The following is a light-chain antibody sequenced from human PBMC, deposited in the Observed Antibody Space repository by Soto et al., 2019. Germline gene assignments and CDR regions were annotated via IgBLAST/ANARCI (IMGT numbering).Light chain of an antibody. CDR2: GAS. CDR1: QSVSSSY. CDR3: QQHGSSPEIT. V-gene: IGKV3-20*01. J-gene: IGKJ3*01. Sequence: EIVLTQSPGTLSLSPGERATLSCRASQSVSSSYLAWYQQKPGQAPRLLIYGASSRATGIPDRFSGSGSGTDFTLTISRLEPEDFAVYYCQQHGSSPEITFGPGTKVDIK.